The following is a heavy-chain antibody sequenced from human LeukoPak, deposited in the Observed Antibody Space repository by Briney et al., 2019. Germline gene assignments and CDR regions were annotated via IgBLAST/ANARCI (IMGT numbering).Heavy chain of an antibody. D-gene: IGHD3-10*01. V-gene: IGHV3-21*01. CDR3: ARVAFGELWGMDV. Sequence: GGSLRLSCAAAGFTFSNYGMSWVRQAPGKGLEWVSSISGSGDSTYYADSVKGRFTISRDNAKNSLYLQMNSLRAEDTAVYHCARVAFGELWGMDVWGKGTTVTISS. CDR2: ISGSGDST. J-gene: IGHJ6*04. CDR1: GFTFSNYG.